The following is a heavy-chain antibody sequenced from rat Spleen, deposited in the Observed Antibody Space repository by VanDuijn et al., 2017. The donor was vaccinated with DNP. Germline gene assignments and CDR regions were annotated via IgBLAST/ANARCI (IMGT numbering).Heavy chain of an antibody. J-gene: IGHJ2*01. CDR3: ARGDYGYNHYFDY. CDR1: GFTFSDYW. CDR2: ITSSGGSI. Sequence: EVQLMESGGDLVQPGRSLRLSCIASGFTFSDYWMTWIRQVPGKGLEWVASITSSGGSIYYPDSVKGRFTISRDNAKNTQYLQMDSLRSEDTATYYCARGDYGYNHYFDYWGQGVMVTVSS. D-gene: IGHD1-9*01. V-gene: IGHV5-31*01.